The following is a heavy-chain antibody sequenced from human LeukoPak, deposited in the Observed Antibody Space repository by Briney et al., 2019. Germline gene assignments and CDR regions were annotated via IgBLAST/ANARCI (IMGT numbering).Heavy chain of an antibody. CDR2: IYSGGST. Sequence: GGSLRLSCAASGFTVSSNYMSWVRQAPGKGLEWVSVIYSGGSTYYADSVMGRFTISRDNSRNTLYLQMNSLRAEDTAIYYCAKDFSGSYWPPDAFDIWGQGTMVTVSS. CDR3: AKDFSGSYWPPDAFDI. V-gene: IGHV3-53*01. CDR1: GFTVSSNY. D-gene: IGHD1-26*01. J-gene: IGHJ3*02.